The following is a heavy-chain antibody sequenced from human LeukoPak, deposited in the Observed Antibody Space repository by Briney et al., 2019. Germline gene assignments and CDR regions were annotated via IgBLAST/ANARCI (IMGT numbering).Heavy chain of an antibody. CDR2: ISGSGGST. J-gene: IGHJ4*02. CDR1: GFTFSSYA. CDR3: AKDPYSNYGYFDY. D-gene: IGHD4-11*01. V-gene: IGHV3-23*01. Sequence: GGSLRLSCAASGFTFSSYAMSWVRQAPGKGLEWVSAISGSGGSTYYADFVKGRFTISRDNAKNTLYLQMNSLRAEDTAVYYCAKDPYSNYGYFDYWGQGTLVTVSS.